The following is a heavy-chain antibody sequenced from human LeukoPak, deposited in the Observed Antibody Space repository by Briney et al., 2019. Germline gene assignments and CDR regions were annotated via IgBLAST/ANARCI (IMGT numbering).Heavy chain of an antibody. J-gene: IGHJ4*02. CDR3: ARHPIVVVGGGVDY. CDR1: GGSFSGYY. V-gene: IGHV4-34*01. Sequence: SETLSLTCAVYGGSFSGYYWSWIRQPPGKGLEWIGSIYYSGSTYYNPSLKSRVTISVDTSKNQFSLKLSSVTAADTAVYYCARHPIVVVGGGVDYWGQGTLVTVSS. CDR2: IYYSGST. D-gene: IGHD2-2*01.